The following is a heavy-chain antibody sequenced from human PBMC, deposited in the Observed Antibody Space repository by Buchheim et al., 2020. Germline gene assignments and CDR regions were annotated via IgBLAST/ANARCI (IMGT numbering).Heavy chain of an antibody. CDR1: GFTFSSYA. CDR2: ISYDGSNK. V-gene: IGHV3-30-3*01. J-gene: IGHJ4*02. Sequence: QVQLVESGGGVVQPGRSLRLSCAASGFTFSSYAMHWVRQAPGKGLEWVAVISYDGSNKYYADSVKGLFPISRSNSTNTLHLQMNSLRAEDTAVYYCARALGFDYWGQGTL. CDR3: ARALGFDY. D-gene: IGHD3-16*01.